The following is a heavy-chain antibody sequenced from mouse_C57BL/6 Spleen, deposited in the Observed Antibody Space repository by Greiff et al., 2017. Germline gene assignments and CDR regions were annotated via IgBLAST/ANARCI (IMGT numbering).Heavy chain of an antibody. Sequence: EVKLVESGGGLVQPGGSLSLSCAASGFTFTDYYMSWVRQPPGKALEWLGFIRNKANGYTTEYSASVKGRFTISRDNSQSILYLQMNALRAEDSATYYCARFLWGFDYWGQGTTLTVSS. D-gene: IGHD6-2*01. V-gene: IGHV7-3*01. CDR1: GFTFTDYY. J-gene: IGHJ2*01. CDR3: ARFLWGFDY. CDR2: IRNKANGYTT.